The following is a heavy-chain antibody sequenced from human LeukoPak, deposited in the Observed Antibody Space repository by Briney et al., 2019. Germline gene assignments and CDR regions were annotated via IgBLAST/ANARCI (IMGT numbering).Heavy chain of an antibody. V-gene: IGHV3-21*04. Sequence: GGSLRLSCAASGFTFSSYSMNWVRQAPGKGLEWVSSISSSSSYIYYADSVKGRFTISRDNAKNSLYPQMNSLRAEDTAVYYCARGLWFGESYYFDYWGQGTLVTVSS. CDR2: ISSSSSYI. CDR1: GFTFSSYS. J-gene: IGHJ4*02. CDR3: ARGLWFGESYYFDY. D-gene: IGHD3-10*01.